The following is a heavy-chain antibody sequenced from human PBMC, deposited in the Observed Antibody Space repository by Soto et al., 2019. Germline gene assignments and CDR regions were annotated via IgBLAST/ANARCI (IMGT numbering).Heavy chain of an antibody. CDR2: ISTHIGST. CDR3: VKDRDSSGSLSGY. J-gene: IGHJ4*02. Sequence: QVQLVQSGAEVKKPGASVKVSCKIFGYTFTSYGISWVRQGPGQGLEWMGWISTHIGSTSYAQKLQGRVTMTTDTSTSTVYMELTSLRSDDTAVYYCVKDRDSSGSLSGYWGQGTLVTVSS. CDR1: GYTFTSYG. V-gene: IGHV1-18*01. D-gene: IGHD3-22*01.